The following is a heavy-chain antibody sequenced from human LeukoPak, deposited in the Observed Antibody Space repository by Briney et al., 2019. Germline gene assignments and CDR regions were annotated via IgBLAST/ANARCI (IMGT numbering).Heavy chain of an antibody. J-gene: IGHJ4*02. CDR1: GGTFSSYA. Sequence: SVKVSCKASGGTFSSYAISWVRQAPGQGLEWMGGIIPIFGIANYAQKFQGRVTITTDESTSTAYMELSSLRSEDTAVYYCARGPYYDSSGYYDYWGQGTLVTVSS. CDR2: IIPIFGIA. D-gene: IGHD3-22*01. V-gene: IGHV1-69*05. CDR3: ARGPYYDSSGYYDY.